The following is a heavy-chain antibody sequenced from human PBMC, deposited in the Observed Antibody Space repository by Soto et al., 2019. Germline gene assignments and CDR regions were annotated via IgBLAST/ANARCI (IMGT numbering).Heavy chain of an antibody. CDR1: GGTFSSYA. Sequence: ASVKVSCKASGGTFSSYAISWVRQAPGQGLEWMGGIIPIFGTANYAQKFQGRVTITADESTSTAYMELSSLRSEDTAVYYCARGPYYYGSGARTLFGYGMDVWGQGTTVTVSS. CDR3: ARGPYYYGSGARTLFGYGMDV. CDR2: IIPIFGTA. D-gene: IGHD3-10*01. V-gene: IGHV1-69*13. J-gene: IGHJ6*02.